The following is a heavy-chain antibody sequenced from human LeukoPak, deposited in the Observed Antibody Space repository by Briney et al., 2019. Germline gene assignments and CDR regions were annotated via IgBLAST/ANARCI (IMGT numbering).Heavy chain of an antibody. CDR2: IIPIFGTA. Sequence: SVKVSCKASGGTFSSYAISWVRQAPGQGLEWMGRIIPIFGTANYAQKFQGRVTITTDESTSTAYMELSSLRSEDTAVYYCASSRVMTHDDAFDIWGQGTVVTVSS. J-gene: IGHJ3*02. CDR1: GGTFSSYA. D-gene: IGHD3-22*01. V-gene: IGHV1-69*05. CDR3: ASSRVMTHDDAFDI.